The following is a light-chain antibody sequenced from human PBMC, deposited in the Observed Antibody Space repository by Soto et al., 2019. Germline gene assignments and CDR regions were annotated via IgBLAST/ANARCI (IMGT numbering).Light chain of an antibody. Sequence: QSVLTQPASVSGSPGQSITISCGGTSNDVGAYIYVSWYQQFPGKAPKLILYEVNNRPSGVSNRFSGSKSDTTASLTISGLQSEDEADYYCATWDDSLNGHVVFGGGTKLTVL. V-gene: IGLV2-14*03. J-gene: IGLJ2*01. CDR2: EVN. CDR1: SNDVGAYIY. CDR3: ATWDDSLNGHVV.